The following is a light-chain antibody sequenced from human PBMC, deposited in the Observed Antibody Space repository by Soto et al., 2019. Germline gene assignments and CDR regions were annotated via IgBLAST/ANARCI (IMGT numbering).Light chain of an antibody. CDR1: QSVSSN. Sequence: EIVMTQSPATLSVSPGERATLSCRASQSVSSNLAWYQQKPGQAPRLLIYGASTRATGIPARFSGSGSGTEFTLTISSLQSEDFAVYYCQQDNNLPPWTFGQGTKVEIQ. CDR3: QQDNNLPPWT. J-gene: IGKJ1*01. V-gene: IGKV3-15*01. CDR2: GAS.